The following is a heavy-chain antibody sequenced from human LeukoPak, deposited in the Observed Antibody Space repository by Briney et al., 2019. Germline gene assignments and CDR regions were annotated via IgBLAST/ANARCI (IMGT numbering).Heavy chain of an antibody. CDR1: GFTDSSNY. D-gene: IGHD6-13*01. J-gene: IGHJ4*02. Sequence: GGSLTLSCAASGFTDSSNYMSWVRQAPGKGLEGVSVIYSGGSTYYADSVKDRFTISRDNSKNTLYLQMNSLRAEDTAGYYCAEYSSSWRGQGTLVTVSS. CDR3: AEYSSSW. CDR2: IYSGGST. V-gene: IGHV3-53*01.